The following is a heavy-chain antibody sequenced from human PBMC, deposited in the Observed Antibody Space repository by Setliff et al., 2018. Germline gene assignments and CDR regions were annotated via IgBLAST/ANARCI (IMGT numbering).Heavy chain of an antibody. D-gene: IGHD6-13*01. V-gene: IGHV4-39*01. Sequence: SETLSLTCTISGDSISDISYYWGFIRQSPGKGPEWIGSIYYSGTAYYSPSLKSRVTMSIDTSKNQFSLNLNSVTAADTAVYYCARQPYSTTYYYYYYYMDVWGKGTTVTVSS. CDR3: ARQPYSTTYYYYYYYMDV. CDR2: IYYSGTA. J-gene: IGHJ6*03. CDR1: GDSISDISYY.